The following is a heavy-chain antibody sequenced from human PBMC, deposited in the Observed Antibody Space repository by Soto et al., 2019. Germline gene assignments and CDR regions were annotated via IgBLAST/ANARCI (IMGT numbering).Heavy chain of an antibody. J-gene: IGHJ4*02. CDR3: ARTRFLEWSWYYFDY. CDR1: GYTFTCYG. D-gene: IGHD3-3*01. CDR2: ISAYNGNT. Sequence: GASVKVSCKASGYTFTCYGISWVRQAPGQGLEWMGWISAYNGNTNYAQKLQGRVTMTTDTSTSTAYMELRSLRSDDTAVYYCARTRFLEWSWYYFDYWGQGTLVTVSS. V-gene: IGHV1-18*01.